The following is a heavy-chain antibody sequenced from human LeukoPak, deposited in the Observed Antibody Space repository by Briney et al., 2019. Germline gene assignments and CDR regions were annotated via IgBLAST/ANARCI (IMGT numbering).Heavy chain of an antibody. V-gene: IGHV1-18*01. D-gene: IGHD4-11*01. CDR2: IRTSNDST. CDR3: ARCRGYGNFVSGAFNL. Sequence: ASVKVSCKASGNIFNNYGFNWVRQAPGQGLEWIGWIRTSNDSTKYAQKFQDRVSMTTDTSTTTVYMELRNLTSDDTAVYYCARCRGYGNFVSGAFNLWGQGTMVIVSS. CDR1: GNIFNNYG. J-gene: IGHJ3*01.